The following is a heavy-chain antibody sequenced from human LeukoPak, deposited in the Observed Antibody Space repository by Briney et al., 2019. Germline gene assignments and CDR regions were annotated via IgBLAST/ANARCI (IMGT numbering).Heavy chain of an antibody. V-gene: IGHV3-7*01. CDR2: IKQDGSEK. D-gene: IGHD3-16*01. J-gene: IGHJ4*02. Sequence: GGSLRLSCAASGFTFSNYWMSWVRQAPGKGLEWVANIKQDGSEKYYVDSVKGRFTISRDNAKNSLFLQMNSLRAEDTAVYYCARDMWGRSLWSGNLGGHSFDYWGRGTLVTVSS. CDR3: ARDMWGRSLWSGNLGGHSFDY. CDR1: GFTFSNYW.